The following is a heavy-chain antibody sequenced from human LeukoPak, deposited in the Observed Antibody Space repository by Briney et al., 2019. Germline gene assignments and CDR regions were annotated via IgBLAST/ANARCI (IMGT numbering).Heavy chain of an antibody. CDR2: ITSSSTYM. Sequence: GGSLRLSCAASGFTFDDYGMSWVRQVPGKGLEWVSSITSSSTYMFYADSVKGRFTISRDNAQNSLYLQINSLRAEDTAVYYCARDPYSGRYGDYYYYYMDVWGKGTTVTISS. J-gene: IGHJ6*03. V-gene: IGHV3-21*01. CDR3: ARDPYSGRYGDYYYYYMDV. CDR1: GFTFDDYG. D-gene: IGHD1-26*01.